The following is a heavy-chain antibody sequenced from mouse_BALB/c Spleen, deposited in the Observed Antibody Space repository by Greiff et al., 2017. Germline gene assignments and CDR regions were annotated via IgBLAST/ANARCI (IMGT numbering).Heavy chain of an antibody. CDR1: GYSITSDYA. CDR2: ISYSGST. Sequence: DVKLQESGPGLVKPSQSLSLTCTVTGYSITSDYAWNWIRQFPGNKLEWMGYISYSGSTSYNPSLKSRISITRDTSKNQFFLQLNSVTTEDTATYYCARNYYGNMDYWGQGTSVTVSS. D-gene: IGHD2-1*01. V-gene: IGHV3-2*02. CDR3: ARNYYGNMDY. J-gene: IGHJ4*01.